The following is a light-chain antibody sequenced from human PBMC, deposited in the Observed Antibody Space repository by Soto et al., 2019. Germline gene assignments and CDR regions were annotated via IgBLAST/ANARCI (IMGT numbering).Light chain of an antibody. CDR2: GAS. V-gene: IGKV3-15*01. J-gene: IGKJ4*01. CDR3: QQYNKWPPDLT. CDR1: QSVSSN. Sequence: EIVMTQSPATLSVSPGERATLSCRASQSVSSNLAWYQQKPGQAPRLLIYGASTRATGIPARFSGSGSGTGFTLTISSLQSEDFAVYYCQQYNKWPPDLTFGGGTKVEIK.